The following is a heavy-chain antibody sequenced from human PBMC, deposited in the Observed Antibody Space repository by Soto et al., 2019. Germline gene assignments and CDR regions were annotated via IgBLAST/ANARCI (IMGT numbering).Heavy chain of an antibody. V-gene: IGHV4-59*11. CDR1: GGSISSHY. CDR2: ISYSGST. J-gene: IGHJ4*02. CDR3: AREKYDSSFDY. Sequence: SETLSLTCTVFGGSISSHYWSWIRQPPGKGLEWIGYISYSGSTNYNPSLKSRVTISVDTSRNQFSLRLSSVTAADTAIYYCAREKYDSSFDYWGQGTLVTVSS. D-gene: IGHD3-22*01.